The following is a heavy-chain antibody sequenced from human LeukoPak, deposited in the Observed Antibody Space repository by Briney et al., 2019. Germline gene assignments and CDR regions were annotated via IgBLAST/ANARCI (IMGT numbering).Heavy chain of an antibody. CDR1: GGSVSSTSYY. CDR3: AGLYNFWSGYCDY. CDR2: IYYSGST. V-gene: IGHV4-39*01. D-gene: IGHD3-3*01. J-gene: IGHJ4*02. Sequence: SETLSLTCTVSGGSVSSTSYYWGWIRQPPGKGLEWIGSIYYSGSTYYNPSLKSRVTISVDTSKNQFSLKLSSVTAADTAVYYCAGLYNFWSGYCDYWGQGTLVTVSS.